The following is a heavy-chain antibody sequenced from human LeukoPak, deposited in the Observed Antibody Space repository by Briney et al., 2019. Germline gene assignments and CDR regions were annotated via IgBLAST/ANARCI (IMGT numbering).Heavy chain of an antibody. V-gene: IGHV4-30-4*01. CDR2: IYHSGST. D-gene: IGHD2-15*01. CDR1: GDSITSGDYY. CDR3: ARGIRGRKWYYFDS. J-gene: IGHJ4*02. Sequence: SETLSLTCSVSGDSITSGDYYWTWIRQSPGEGLEWLGYIYHSGSTLYHPSLESRLSLSVDTSKNQFSLTLTSVTAADSAVFYCARGIRGRKWYYFDSWGRGALVTVSS.